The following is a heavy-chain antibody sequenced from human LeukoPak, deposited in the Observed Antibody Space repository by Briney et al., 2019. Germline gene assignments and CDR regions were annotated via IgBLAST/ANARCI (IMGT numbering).Heavy chain of an antibody. Sequence: PGGSLRLSCAASGFTFSSYGMHWVRQAPGKGLEWVAVISYDGSNKYYADSVKGRFTISRDNSKNTLYLQMNSLRAEDTAVYYCAKDLIVVVPAAIIYYYYGMDVWGKGTTVTVSS. J-gene: IGHJ6*04. CDR2: ISYDGSNK. D-gene: IGHD2-2*01. CDR3: AKDLIVVVPAAIIYYYYGMDV. V-gene: IGHV3-30*18. CDR1: GFTFSSYG.